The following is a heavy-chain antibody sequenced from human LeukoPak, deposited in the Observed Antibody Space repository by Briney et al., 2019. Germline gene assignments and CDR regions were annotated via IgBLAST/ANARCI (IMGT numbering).Heavy chain of an antibody. CDR3: GRDLGGSGSYYYE. V-gene: IGHV4-38-2*02. CDR1: GYSISSGYY. CDR2: IYHTGTT. J-gene: IGHJ4*02. D-gene: IGHD3-10*01. Sequence: SETLSLTCAVSGYSISSGYYWGWLRQPPGKGQEWIASIYHTGTTYYNPSLKSRVTISLDTSKNQFSLKLSSVTAADTAVYYCGRDLGGSGSYYYEWGQGTLVTVSS.